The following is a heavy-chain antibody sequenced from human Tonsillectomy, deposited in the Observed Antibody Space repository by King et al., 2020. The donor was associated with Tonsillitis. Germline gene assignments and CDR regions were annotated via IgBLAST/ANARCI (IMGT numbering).Heavy chain of an antibody. CDR2: SIPIFGTA. CDR3: AGPRRDYSNHWPFGI. V-gene: IGHV1-69*01. J-gene: IGHJ3*02. CDR1: GGTFSSYA. D-gene: IGHD4-11*01. Sequence: VQLVESGAEVKKPGSSVKVSCKASGGTFSSYAISWVRQAPGQGLEWMGGSIPIFGTANYAQKFQGRVTITADESTSTAYMELSSLRSEETARYYCAGPRRDYSNHWPFGIWGQGTVVTVSS.